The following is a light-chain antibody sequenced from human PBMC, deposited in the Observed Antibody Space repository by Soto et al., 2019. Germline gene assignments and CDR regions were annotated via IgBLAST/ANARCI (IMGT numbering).Light chain of an antibody. CDR1: QSISNN. CDR3: QQYNIWPRT. V-gene: IGKV3-15*01. Sequence: EIVMTQSPATLSVSPGESETISCRASQSISNNLAWYQQKLGQPPRLLIYGASTRATGIPARFSGTGSGTEFTLTISSLQSEDFAVYYCQQYNIWPRTFGQGTKVDIK. J-gene: IGKJ1*01. CDR2: GAS.